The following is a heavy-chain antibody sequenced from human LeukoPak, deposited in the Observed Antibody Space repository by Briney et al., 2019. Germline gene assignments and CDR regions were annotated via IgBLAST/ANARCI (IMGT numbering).Heavy chain of an antibody. V-gene: IGHV1-2*02. J-gene: IGHJ4*02. CDR3: AREEVIAAAGPTLDY. Sequence: GASVKVSCKASGYTFTDYYMHWVRRAPGQGLEWMGWINPNSGGTNYAQKFQGRVTMTRDTSISTAYMELSRLRSDDTAVFYCAREEVIAAAGPTLDYWGQGALVTVSS. CDR2: INPNSGGT. CDR1: GYTFTDYY. D-gene: IGHD6-13*01.